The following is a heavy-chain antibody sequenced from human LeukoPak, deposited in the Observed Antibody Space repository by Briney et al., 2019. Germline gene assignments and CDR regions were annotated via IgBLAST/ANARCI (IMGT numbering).Heavy chain of an antibody. CDR3: ARRGGYYGSGDLRA. CDR1: GGSFSGYY. CDR2: INHSGST. J-gene: IGHJ5*02. V-gene: IGHV4-34*01. D-gene: IGHD3-10*01. Sequence: SETLSLTCAVYGGSFSGYYWSWIRQPPGKGLESIGEINHSGSTNYNPSLKSRVTISVDTSKNQFSLKLSSVTAADTAVYYCARRGGYYGSGDLRAWGQGTLVTVSS.